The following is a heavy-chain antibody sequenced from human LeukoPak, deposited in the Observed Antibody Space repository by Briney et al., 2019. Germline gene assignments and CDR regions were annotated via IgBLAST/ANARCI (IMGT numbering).Heavy chain of an antibody. J-gene: IGHJ2*01. CDR3: ARVGDHFHWNLDL. CDR2: IYSGGTT. D-gene: IGHD3-3*02. Sequence: PGGSLRLSCAASGFTFNNYGMHWVRQAPGKGLEWVSIIYSGGTTYYADSVKGRFTISRDTSKNTLSLQMSSLRAEDTAVYFCARVGDHFHWNLDLWGRGTLVTVSS. V-gene: IGHV3-NL1*01. CDR1: GFTFNNYG.